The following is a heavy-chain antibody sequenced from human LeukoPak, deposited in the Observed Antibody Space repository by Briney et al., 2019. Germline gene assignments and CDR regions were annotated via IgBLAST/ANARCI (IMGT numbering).Heavy chain of an antibody. J-gene: IGHJ4*02. CDR2: INADGRNT. CDR1: GFSLDNYW. D-gene: IGHD6-19*01. Sequence: GGSLRLSCAASGFSLDNYWMRWVRLAPGKGLEWVSRINADGRNTPYADSVKGRFTISRDNAKNTLYLQTSSLRAEDTAVYYCARGSSSGWPDYFDYWGRGTLVTVSS. CDR3: ARGSSSGWPDYFDY. V-gene: IGHV3-74*01.